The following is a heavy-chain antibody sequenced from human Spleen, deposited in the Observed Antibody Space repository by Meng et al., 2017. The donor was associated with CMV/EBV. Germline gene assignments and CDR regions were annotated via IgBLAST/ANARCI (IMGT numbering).Heavy chain of an antibody. J-gene: IGHJ4*02. D-gene: IGHD6-19*01. V-gene: IGHV3-30*02. Sequence: GESLKISCAASGFSFSTYGMHWVRQTPGRGLEWVAFIRYDGTNKYYADSVKGRFTISRDNSRNTLSLQMNSVRGEDTAVYYCAKGKSTVAGREYYFDYWGQGTLVTVSS. CDR1: GFSFSTYG. CDR3: AKGKSTVAGREYYFDY. CDR2: IRYDGTNK.